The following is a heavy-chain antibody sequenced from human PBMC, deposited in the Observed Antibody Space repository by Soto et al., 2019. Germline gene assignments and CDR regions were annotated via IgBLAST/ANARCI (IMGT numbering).Heavy chain of an antibody. J-gene: IGHJ3*01. CDR3: VRRDKDCFYL. D-gene: IGHD2-21*01. V-gene: IGHV3-74*01. CDR1: GFTFNYYW. Sequence: EVQLVESEGGLVQRGGSLRLSCAASGFTFNYYWMHWVRQAPGQGLVWVSHIHSDGSTTTYADSVKGRFTISRDNAKNMLYQKISGQGGDDTSGYYCVRRDKDCFYLWGQGTTVTSSP. CDR2: IHSDGSTT.